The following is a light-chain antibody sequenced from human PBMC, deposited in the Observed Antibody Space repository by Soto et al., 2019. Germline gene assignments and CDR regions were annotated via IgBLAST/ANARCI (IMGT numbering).Light chain of an antibody. CDR1: QSVGSY. J-gene: IGKJ1*01. V-gene: IGKV3D-15*01. Sequence: EILLTQSPATLSLSPGERATLSCRASQSVGSYVSWYQHKPGQGPRLLIYDTSDRATGVPARFGGSGSGTEFTLTISSLQSEDFAVYYCQQYNNWPPWTFGQGTKVDIK. CDR3: QQYNNWPPWT. CDR2: DTS.